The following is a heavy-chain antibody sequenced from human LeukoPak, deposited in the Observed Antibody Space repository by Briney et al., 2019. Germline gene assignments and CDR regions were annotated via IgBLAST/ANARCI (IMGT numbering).Heavy chain of an antibody. D-gene: IGHD6-13*01. V-gene: IGHV3-21*01. CDR1: GFTFSSYS. CDR3: ARGGQQLVLEFDY. J-gene: IGHJ4*02. CDR2: ISSSSGYI. Sequence: GGSLRLSCAASGFTFSSYSMNWVRQAPGKGLEWVSSISSSSGYIYYADSVKGRFTISRDNAKNSLYLQMNSLRAEDTAVYYCARGGQQLVLEFDYWGQGTLVTVSS.